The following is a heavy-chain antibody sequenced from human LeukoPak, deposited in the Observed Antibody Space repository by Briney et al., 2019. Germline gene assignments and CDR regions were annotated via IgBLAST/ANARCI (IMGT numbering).Heavy chain of an antibody. V-gene: IGHV3-53*01. D-gene: IGHD3-22*01. J-gene: IGHJ4*02. CDR3: ARHIRYDSSGYTFDY. CDR2: IYSGGST. CDR1: GFTVSSNY. Sequence: PGGSLRLSCAASGFTVSSNYMIWVRQAPGKGLEWVPVIYSGGSTYYADSVKGRFTISRDNSKNTVYLQMNSLRAEDTAVYYCARHIRYDSSGYTFDYWGQGTLVTVSS.